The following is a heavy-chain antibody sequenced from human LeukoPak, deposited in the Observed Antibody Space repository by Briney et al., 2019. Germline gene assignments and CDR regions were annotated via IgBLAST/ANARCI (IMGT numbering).Heavy chain of an antibody. CDR2: IGRYGVTT. J-gene: IGHJ6*03. CDR3: AKRFRYCSGGSCYTGTGANYYYYYMDV. CDR1: GFTLSTYE. Sequence: GGSLRLSCAASGFTLSTYEMNWVRQAPGKGLEWVAYIGRYGVTTYYADSVKGRFTNSRDNAKNSLYLQMNSLRAEDTAVYYCAKRFRYCSGGSCYTGTGANYYYYYMDVWGKGTTVTVSS. D-gene: IGHD2-15*01. V-gene: IGHV3-48*03.